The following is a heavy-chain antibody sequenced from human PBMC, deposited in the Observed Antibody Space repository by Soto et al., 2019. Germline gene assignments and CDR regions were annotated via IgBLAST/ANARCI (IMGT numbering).Heavy chain of an antibody. D-gene: IGHD2-8*02. CDR3: AGVGGVDGYNYFNY. CDR2: IYYAGNT. J-gene: IGHJ4*02. CDR1: GDSITKSIYY. Sequence: SETLSLTCTVSGDSITKSIYYWAWVRQTPGKGLEWIASIYYAGNTYYNPSLQSRVTISVDASKNQFSLKLSSVTAADTAVYFCAGVGGVDGYNYFNYWGRGTQVTVSS. V-gene: IGHV4-39*07.